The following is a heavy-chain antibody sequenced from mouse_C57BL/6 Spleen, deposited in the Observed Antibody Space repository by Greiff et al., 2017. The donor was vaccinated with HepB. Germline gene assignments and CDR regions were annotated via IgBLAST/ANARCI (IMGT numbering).Heavy chain of an antibody. Sequence: EVKLQESGGGLVQPGGSLKLSCAASGFTFSDYGMAWVRQAPRKGPEWVAFISNLAYSIYYADTVTGRFTISRENAKNTLYLEMSSLRSEDTAMYYCARRGGTDYYAMDYWGQGTSVTVSS. CDR2: ISNLAYSI. CDR3: ARRGGTDYYAMDY. CDR1: GFTFSDYG. V-gene: IGHV5-15*01. J-gene: IGHJ4*01. D-gene: IGHD4-1*01.